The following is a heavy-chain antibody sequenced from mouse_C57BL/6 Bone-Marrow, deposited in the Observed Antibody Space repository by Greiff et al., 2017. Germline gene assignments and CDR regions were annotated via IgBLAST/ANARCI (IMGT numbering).Heavy chain of an antibody. Sequence: EVQGVESGGGLVQPGESLKLSCESNEYEFPSHDMCWVRKTPEKRLELVAAITSDGGSTYYHDTLETRFILSRDNTKKTLYMQMSSLRSEDTAFYDCARRDYFDYWGQGTTLTVSS. V-gene: IGHV5-2*01. CDR1: EYEFPSHD. CDR2: ITSDGGST. CDR3: ARRDYFDY. J-gene: IGHJ2*01.